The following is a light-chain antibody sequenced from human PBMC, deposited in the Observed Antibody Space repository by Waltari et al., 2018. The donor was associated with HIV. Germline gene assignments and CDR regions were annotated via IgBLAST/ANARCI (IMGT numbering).Light chain of an antibody. J-gene: IGLJ2*01. CDR1: NIGVKS. Sequence: SYVLTQPPSVSVAPGQTASITCGRDNIGVKSVHWYQQKPGQAPVRGVQDDKDRPAGIPEGFSGSNSGNTATLSIRRVEVGDEADYYCQVWDSATDHVGFGGGTKVTVL. V-gene: IGLV3-21*02. CDR3: QVWDSATDHVG. CDR2: DDK.